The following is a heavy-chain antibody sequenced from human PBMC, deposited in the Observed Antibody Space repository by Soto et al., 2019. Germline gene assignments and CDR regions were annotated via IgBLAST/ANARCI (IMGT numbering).Heavy chain of an antibody. CDR2: TLYRFKWYS. CDR1: GDSVSSDSFA. CDR3: ARGYCSGGSCYSVNGIFDY. Sequence: PSQTLSLTCAIFGDSVSSDSFAWHWIRQSPSRSLEWLGRTLYRFKWYSDYAPSVKGRFTISRENAKNSLYLQMNSLRAEDTAVYYCARGYCSGGSCYSVNGIFDYWGQGTLVTVSS. V-gene: IGHV6-1*01. J-gene: IGHJ4*02. D-gene: IGHD2-15*01.